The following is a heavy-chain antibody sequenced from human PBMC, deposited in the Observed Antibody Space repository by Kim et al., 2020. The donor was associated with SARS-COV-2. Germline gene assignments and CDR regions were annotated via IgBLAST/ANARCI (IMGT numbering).Heavy chain of an antibody. J-gene: IGHJ4*02. CDR2: ISYDGSNK. CDR3: ARDKLLLWFGESSFDY. D-gene: IGHD3-10*01. V-gene: IGHV3-30*04. CDR1: GFTFSSYA. Sequence: GGSLRLSCAASGFTFSSYAMHWVRQAPGKGLEWVAVISYDGSNKYYADSVKGRFTISRDNSKNTLYLQMNSLRAEDTAVYYCARDKLLLWFGESSFDYWGQGTLVTVSS.